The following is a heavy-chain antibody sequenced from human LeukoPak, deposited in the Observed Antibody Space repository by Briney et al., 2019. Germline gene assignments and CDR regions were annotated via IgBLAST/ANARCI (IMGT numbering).Heavy chain of an antibody. D-gene: IGHD1-14*01. CDR1: GYSISSGYY. J-gene: IGHJ5*02. CDR2: IYHSGST. Sequence: SETLSLTCTVSGYSISSGYYWGWIRQPPGKGLEWIGSIYHSGSTYYKPSLKSRVTISVDTSKNQFSLKLRSVTAADTAVYYCARVTSRPGWFDPWGQGTLVTVSS. CDR3: ARVTSRPGWFDP. V-gene: IGHV4-38-2*02.